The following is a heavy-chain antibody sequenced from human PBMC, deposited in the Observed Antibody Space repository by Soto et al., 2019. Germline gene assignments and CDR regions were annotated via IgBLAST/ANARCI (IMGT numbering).Heavy chain of an antibody. CDR3: ATSVPSDYGTQNIQYYYCGMDV. V-gene: IGHV1-24*01. CDR2: FDPEDGET. CDR1: GYTLTELS. Sequence: GASVKVSCKVSGYTLTELSMHWVRQAPGKGLEWMGGFDPEDGETIYAQKFQGRVTMTEDTSTDTAYMELSSLRSEDTAVYYCATSVPSDYGTQNIQYYYCGMDVWGQGTTVTVSS. J-gene: IGHJ6*02. D-gene: IGHD4-17*01.